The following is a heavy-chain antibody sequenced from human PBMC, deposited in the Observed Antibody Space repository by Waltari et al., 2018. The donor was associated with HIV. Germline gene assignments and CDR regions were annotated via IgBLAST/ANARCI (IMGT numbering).Heavy chain of an antibody. J-gene: IGHJ6*02. CDR1: GFAFSVHA. Sequence: EVQLEESGGALVQPGRSLRLSCAASGFAFSVHAIHWVRQVPGKGLEWVSGISWNSATIGYGDSVKGRFTISRDNAKNSVYLEMNGLTPEDTALYYCARDARGHYYYYTMDVWGQGTTVIVSS. CDR2: ISWNSATI. CDR3: ARDARGHYYYYTMDV. D-gene: IGHD3-10*01. V-gene: IGHV3-9*01.